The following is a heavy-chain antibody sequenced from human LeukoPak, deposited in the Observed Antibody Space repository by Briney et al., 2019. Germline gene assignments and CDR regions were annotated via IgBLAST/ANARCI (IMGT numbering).Heavy chain of an antibody. Sequence: RTGGSLRLSCAASGFTFNAYALSWVRQAPGKGLEWVSTISCGGDNGGSTYYADSVKGRFTISRENSKNTLYLQMNSLRVEDTAVYYCAKGVNGRLLPSLDYWGQGTLVTVSS. D-gene: IGHD1-26*01. J-gene: IGHJ4*02. V-gene: IGHV3-23*01. CDR2: ISCGGDNGGST. CDR1: GFTFNAYA. CDR3: AKGVNGRLLPSLDY.